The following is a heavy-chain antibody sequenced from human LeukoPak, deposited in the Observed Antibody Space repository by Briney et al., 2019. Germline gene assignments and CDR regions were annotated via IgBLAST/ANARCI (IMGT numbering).Heavy chain of an antibody. Sequence: PGRSLRLSCAASGFTFSSYAMHWVRQAPGKGLEWVADITYDGSNKYYADSVKGRFTISRDNSKNTLYLQMNSLRAEDTAVYYCARVAGSGSYFETYYFDYWGQGTLVTVSS. CDR2: ITYDGSNK. CDR3: ARVAGSGSYFETYYFDY. J-gene: IGHJ4*02. D-gene: IGHD1-26*01. V-gene: IGHV3-30-3*01. CDR1: GFTFSSYA.